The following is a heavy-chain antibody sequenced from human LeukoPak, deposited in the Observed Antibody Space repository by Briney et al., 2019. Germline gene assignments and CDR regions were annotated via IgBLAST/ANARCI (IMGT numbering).Heavy chain of an antibody. CDR2: IKQDGSVQ. CDR3: ARWAGVTDV. J-gene: IGHJ4*02. V-gene: IGHV3-7*01. CDR1: GFTFENYW. D-gene: IGHD5-18*01. Sequence: GGSLRLSCAASGFTFENYWMSWVRQAPGKGPEWVAHIKQDGSVQHYLDSVKGRFTISRDNAKNSVILHMNSLRVEDTAVYYCARWAGVTDVRGQGTLVTVSS.